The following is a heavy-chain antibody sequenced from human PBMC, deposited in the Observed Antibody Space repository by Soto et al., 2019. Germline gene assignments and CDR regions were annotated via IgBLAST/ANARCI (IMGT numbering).Heavy chain of an antibody. D-gene: IGHD6-13*01. Sequence: GGSLRLSCAASGFTFDDYCMSWVRQAPGKGLEWAAVICKDGSNSSYANSVKGRFTISRDNSKNTLYLQMSSLRAEDTAVYYCARRQIPPPTRGAANARGGMDVWGQGTTVTVSS. CDR2: ICKDGSNS. V-gene: IGHV3-33*08. J-gene: IGHJ6*02. CDR3: ARRQIPPPTRGAANARGGMDV. CDR1: GFTFDDYC.